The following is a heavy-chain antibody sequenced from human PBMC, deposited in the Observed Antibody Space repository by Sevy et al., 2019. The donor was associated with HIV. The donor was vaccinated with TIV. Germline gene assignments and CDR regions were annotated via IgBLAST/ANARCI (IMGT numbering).Heavy chain of an antibody. CDR2: INHNSGDT. D-gene: IGHD5-18*01. J-gene: IGHJ4*02. Sequence: ASVKVSCKASGYTFTDYFMHWVRQAPGQGLEWMAWINHNSGDTKYAQKFQGRVTVTRDTSIRTAYMELSRLRVDDTAVYYCASPGGYRYGSLLDNWGQGTLVTVS. CDR3: ASPGGYRYGSLLDN. CDR1: GYTFTDYF. V-gene: IGHV1-2*02.